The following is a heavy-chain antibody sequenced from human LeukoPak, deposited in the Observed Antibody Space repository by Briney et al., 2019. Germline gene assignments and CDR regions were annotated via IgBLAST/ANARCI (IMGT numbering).Heavy chain of an antibody. V-gene: IGHV1-2*02. J-gene: IGHJ4*02. CDR1: GYTFTCYY. CDR3: ARDHYCSSTSFYAGY. Sequence: ASVKVSCKASGYTFTCYYMHWVRQAPGQGLEWMGWINPNSGGTNYAQKFQGRVTMTRDTSISTAYMELSRLRSDDTAVYYCARDHYCSSTSFYAGYWGQGTLVTVSS. D-gene: IGHD2-2*01. CDR2: INPNSGGT.